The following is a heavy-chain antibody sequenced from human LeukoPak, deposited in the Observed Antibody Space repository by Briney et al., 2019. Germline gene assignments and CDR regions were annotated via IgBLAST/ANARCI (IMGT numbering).Heavy chain of an antibody. Sequence: GGSLRLSCAASGFTFDDYTMHWVRQAPGKGLEWVSLISWDGGSTYYADSVKGRFTISRDNSKNSLYLQMNSLRTEDTALYYCAKDQLLEGGGNFDYWGQGTLVTVSS. CDR2: ISWDGGST. V-gene: IGHV3-43*01. J-gene: IGHJ4*02. D-gene: IGHD1-1*01. CDR1: GFTFDDYT. CDR3: AKDQLLEGGGNFDY.